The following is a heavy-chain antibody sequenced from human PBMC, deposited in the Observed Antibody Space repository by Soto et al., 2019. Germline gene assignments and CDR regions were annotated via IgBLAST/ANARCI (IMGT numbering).Heavy chain of an antibody. CDR3: ARPASGGSRDAFDV. CDR2: IDPTDSFT. J-gene: IGHJ3*01. D-gene: IGHD2-15*01. CDR1: GYKFTTFW. V-gene: IGHV5-10-1*01. Sequence: GESLKISCNASGYKFTTFWLKWVLHTPGKGLEWLGWIDPTDSFTNYSPPFEGHVTISVDRSISTAYLQWNSLQASDTAIYYCARPASGGSRDAFDVWGQGTTVTVSS.